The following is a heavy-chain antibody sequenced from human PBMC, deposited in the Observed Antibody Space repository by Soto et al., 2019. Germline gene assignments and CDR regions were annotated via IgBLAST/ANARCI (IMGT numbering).Heavy chain of an antibody. Sequence: SETLSLTCTVSGGSISSYYWSWIRQPPGKGLEWIGYIYYSGRTNYNPSLKSRVTISVDTSKNQFSLKLSSVTAADTAVYYCANRYYDGSGYLHDYWGQGILVTVSS. CDR3: ANRYYDGSGYLHDY. D-gene: IGHD3-22*01. V-gene: IGHV4-59*01. CDR1: GGSISSYY. J-gene: IGHJ4*02. CDR2: IYYSGRT.